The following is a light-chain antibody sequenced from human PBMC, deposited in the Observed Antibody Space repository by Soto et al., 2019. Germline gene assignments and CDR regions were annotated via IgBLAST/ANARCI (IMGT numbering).Light chain of an antibody. CDR3: QQSYSTPGT. V-gene: IGKV1-39*01. CDR2: AAS. CDR1: QSISSY. Sequence: IQMTQSPSSLSASVGDRVTITCRASQSISSYLNWYQQKPGKAPKLLIYAASSLQSAVPARFSVSGSGTDFTLTISSLQPEDFATYYCQQSYSTPGTFGQGTKVEIK. J-gene: IGKJ1*01.